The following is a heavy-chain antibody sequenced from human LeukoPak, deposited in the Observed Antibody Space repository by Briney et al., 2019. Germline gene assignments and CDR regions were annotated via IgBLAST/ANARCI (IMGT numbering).Heavy chain of an antibody. CDR1: GFTVNSNY. Sequence: GGSLRLSCAASGFTVNSNYMTWVRQAPGKGLEWVSVIYSGGATYYADSVKGRFIISRDNSKNTLYLQMNSLRAEDTAVYYCATSSSRIFNYWGQGTLVTVSS. D-gene: IGHD6-6*01. V-gene: IGHV3-66*01. CDR3: ATSSSRIFNY. CDR2: IYSGGAT. J-gene: IGHJ4*02.